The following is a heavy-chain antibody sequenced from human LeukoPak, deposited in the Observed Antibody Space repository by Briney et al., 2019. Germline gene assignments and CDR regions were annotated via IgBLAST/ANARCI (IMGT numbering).Heavy chain of an antibody. CDR2: IKQDESEK. J-gene: IGHJ4*02. D-gene: IGHD3-22*01. CDR1: GFTFSGYW. Sequence: GGSLRLSCAASGFTFSGYWMSWVRQAPGKGLEWVANIKQDESEKNYVESVKGRFTISRDNAKNSLFLQMNSLRAEDTAIYYCAKDANYYESGTYYYYFDSWGQGTLVTVSS. V-gene: IGHV3-7*01. CDR3: AKDANYYESGTYYYYFDS.